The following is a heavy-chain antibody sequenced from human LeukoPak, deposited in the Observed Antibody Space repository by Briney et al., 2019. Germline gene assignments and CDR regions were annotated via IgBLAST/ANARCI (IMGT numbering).Heavy chain of an antibody. CDR2: IKEDGSEK. D-gene: IGHD6-13*01. J-gene: IGHJ4*02. CDR3: ARYSSSYAMEY. Sequence: PGGSLRLSCAASGFTFSSYWMSWVRQAPGKGLEWVANIKEDGSEKYYVDSVKGRFTISRDNGKNSLYLQMNSLRAEDTAVFYCARYSSSYAMEYWGQGTLVTVSS. CDR1: GFTFSSYW. V-gene: IGHV3-7*01.